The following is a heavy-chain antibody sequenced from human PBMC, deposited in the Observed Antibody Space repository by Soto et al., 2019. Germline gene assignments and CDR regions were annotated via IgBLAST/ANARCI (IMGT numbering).Heavy chain of an antibody. CDR3: ARGYASLLMPAANNWFDP. V-gene: IGHV1-69*06. D-gene: IGHD2-2*01. CDR2: IIPIFGTA. J-gene: IGHJ5*02. CDR1: GGTFSSYA. Sequence: VASVKVSCKASGGTFSSYAISWVRQAPGQGLEWMGGIIPIFGTANYAQKFQGRVTITADKSTSTAYMELSSLRSEDTAVYYCARGYASLLMPAANNWFDPWGQGTQVTVSA.